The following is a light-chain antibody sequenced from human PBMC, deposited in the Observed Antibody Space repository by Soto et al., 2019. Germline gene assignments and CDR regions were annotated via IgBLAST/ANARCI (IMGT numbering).Light chain of an antibody. J-gene: IGKJ4*01. CDR1: RSVGNNN. CDR3: QQYNDSPPRST. V-gene: IGKV3-20*01. Sequence: EIVLTQSPGTLSSSPGERATLSCRASRSVGNNNLAWYQQKPGQAPRLLIYRASSRASGVPDRFSGSGSGTDFTLTISRLEPEDFAVYYCQQYNDSPPRSTFGGGTNVEIK. CDR2: RAS.